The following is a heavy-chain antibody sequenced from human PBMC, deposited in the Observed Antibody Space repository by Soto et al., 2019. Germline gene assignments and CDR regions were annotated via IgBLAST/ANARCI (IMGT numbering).Heavy chain of an antibody. J-gene: IGHJ4*02. CDR1: GFTFSSSA. D-gene: IGHD5-18*01. CDR2: IVVGSGNT. CDR3: EAVGHSYGY. V-gene: IGHV1-58*01. Sequence: GASVKVSCKASGFTFSSSAVQWVRQARGQRLEWIGWIVVGSGNTNYAQRFQERLTITRDMSTNTAYMDLSSLRSEDTAVYYCEAVGHSYGYWGQGTLVTVSS.